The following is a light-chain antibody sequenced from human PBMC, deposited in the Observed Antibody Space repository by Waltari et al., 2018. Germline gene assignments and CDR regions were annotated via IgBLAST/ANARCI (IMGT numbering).Light chain of an antibody. J-gene: IGLJ3*02. CDR2: EDN. CDR1: TPNIGNNY. CDR3: GSWDSSLGIGV. V-gene: IGLV1-51*01. Sequence: QSVLTQAPSVSAAPGQTVTISCSGTTPNIGNNYVSWYQQLPGAAPKIVIYEDNRGPPGIPDRFSGSKAGASATLGITGLQTGDEADYYCGSWDSSLGIGVLGGGTRLTVL.